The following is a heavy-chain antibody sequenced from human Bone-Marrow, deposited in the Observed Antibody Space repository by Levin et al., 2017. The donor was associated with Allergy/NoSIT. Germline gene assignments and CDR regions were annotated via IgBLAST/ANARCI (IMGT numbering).Heavy chain of an antibody. CDR2: IIPILGIA. V-gene: IGHV1-69*02. D-gene: IGHD2-2*01. CDR1: GGTFSSYT. CDR3: ARGPLYCSSTSCPREYFQH. J-gene: IGHJ1*01. Sequence: KISCKASGGTFSSYTISWVRQAPGQGLEWMGRIIPILGIANYAQKFQGRVTITADKSTSTAYMELSSLRSEDTAVYYCARGPLYCSSTSCPREYFQHWGQGTLVTVSS.